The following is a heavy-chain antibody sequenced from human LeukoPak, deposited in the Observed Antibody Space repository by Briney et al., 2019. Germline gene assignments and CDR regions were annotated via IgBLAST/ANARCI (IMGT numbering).Heavy chain of an antibody. V-gene: IGHV3-33*06. CDR1: GFTFSSYG. Sequence: GGSLRLSCAASGFTFSSYGMHWVRQAPGKGLEWVAVIWYDGSNKYYADSVKGRFTISRDNSKNTLYLQMNSLRAEDTAVYYCAKAGRGNYLGYWGQGTLVTVSS. CDR2: IWYDGSNK. CDR3: AKAGRGNYLGY. J-gene: IGHJ4*02. D-gene: IGHD1-26*01.